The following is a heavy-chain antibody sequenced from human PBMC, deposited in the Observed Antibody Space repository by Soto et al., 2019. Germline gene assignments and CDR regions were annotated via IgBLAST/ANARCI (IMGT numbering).Heavy chain of an antibody. CDR2: INSDGSTT. CDR1: GFTFSTYW. V-gene: IGHV3-74*01. D-gene: IGHD6-13*01. CDR3: ARISAAATSFDY. Sequence: PGGSLRLSCAASGFTFSTYWMHWVRQAPGKGLVWVSRINSDGSTTTYADSVKGRFTISRDDAKNTLYLQMNSLRAEDTAVFYCARISAAATSFDYWGQGILVTVSS. J-gene: IGHJ4*02.